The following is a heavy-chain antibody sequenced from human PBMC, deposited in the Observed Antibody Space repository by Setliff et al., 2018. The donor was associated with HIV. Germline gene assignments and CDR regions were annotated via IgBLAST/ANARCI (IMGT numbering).Heavy chain of an antibody. CDR3: VRVTSSSTGYNYYYGMDV. D-gene: IGHD6-6*01. J-gene: IGHJ6*02. CDR2: IIPKSDTR. CDR1: GDTFNFYG. V-gene: IGHV1-69*06. Sequence: GASVKVSCKASGDTFNFYGLNWVRQAPGRGLEWMGKIIPKSDTRDYAQKLRGRVTITADKPSNTVYMELTSLTSEDTAVYYCVRVTSSSTGYNYYYGMDVWGQGTKVT.